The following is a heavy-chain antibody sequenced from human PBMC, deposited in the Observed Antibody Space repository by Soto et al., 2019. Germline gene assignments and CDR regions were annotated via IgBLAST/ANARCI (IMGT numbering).Heavy chain of an antibody. CDR1: GGTFSSYT. J-gene: IGHJ4*02. CDR2: IIPILGIA. D-gene: IGHD5-12*01. Sequence: ASVKVSCKASGGTFSSYTISWVRQAPGQGLEWMGRIIPILGIANYAQKFQGRVTITADKSTSTAYMELSSLRSEDTAVYYCARTAAELSGYEYYFDYWGQGTLVTVSS. CDR3: ARTAAELSGYEYYFDY. V-gene: IGHV1-69*02.